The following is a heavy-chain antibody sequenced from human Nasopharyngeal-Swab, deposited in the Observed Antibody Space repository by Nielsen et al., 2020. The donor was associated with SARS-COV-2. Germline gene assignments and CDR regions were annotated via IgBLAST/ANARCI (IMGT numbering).Heavy chain of an antibody. J-gene: IGHJ4*02. D-gene: IGHD1-1*01. CDR2: IHQSGIT. CDR3: ARGPLDSTHDFDY. Sequence: SDTLSLTCAVNSASFSAYYWSWIRQPPGNGLEWIGQIHQSGITYYNAPLKSRVIISVEMSKNQISLKLNSVTAADTAVYYCARGPLDSTHDFDYWDQGTLVTVSS. V-gene: IGHV4-34*01. CDR1: SASFSAYY.